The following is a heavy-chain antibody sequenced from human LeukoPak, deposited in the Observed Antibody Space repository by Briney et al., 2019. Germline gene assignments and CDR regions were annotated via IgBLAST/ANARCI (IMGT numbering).Heavy chain of an antibody. CDR1: GYTFTSYD. V-gene: IGHV1-8*03. D-gene: IGHD3-9*01. CDR3: ARGPREYFDWLEYTY. J-gene: IGHJ4*02. CDR2: MNPNSGNT. Sequence: GASVKVSCKASGYTFTSYDINWVRQATGQGLEWRGWMNPNSGNTGYAQKFQGRVTITRNTPISTAYMELSSLRSEDTAVYYCARGPREYFDWLEYTYWGQGTLVTVSS.